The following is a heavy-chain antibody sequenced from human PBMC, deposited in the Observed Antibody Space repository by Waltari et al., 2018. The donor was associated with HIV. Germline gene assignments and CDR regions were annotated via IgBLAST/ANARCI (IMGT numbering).Heavy chain of an antibody. V-gene: IGHV3-48*01. CDR2: ISSRHSTM. J-gene: IGHJ4*02. D-gene: IGHD3-3*01. Sequence: EVHLVESGGGLVQPGGSLGLTCTASAANFSGYSMNWVRQDPGKGLEWISYISSRHSTMFYSDAVKGRFTISRDNAKNSLYLEMTNLRVEDTAVYYCATDFWSGHPDYWGQGTLVTVSS. CDR3: ATDFWSGHPDY. CDR1: AANFSGYS.